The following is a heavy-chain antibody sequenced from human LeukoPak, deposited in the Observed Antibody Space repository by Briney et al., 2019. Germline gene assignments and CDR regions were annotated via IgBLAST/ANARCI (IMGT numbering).Heavy chain of an antibody. V-gene: IGHV4-61*05. Sequence: SETLSLTCTVSGGSISSNSYFWGWIRQPPGKGLEWIGYIYYSGSTNYNSSLKSRVTISVDTSKNQFSLKLSSVTAADTAVYYCARVDTAMAPFDYWGQGTLVTVSS. CDR2: IYYSGST. CDR1: GGSISSNSYF. CDR3: ARVDTAMAPFDY. J-gene: IGHJ4*02. D-gene: IGHD5-18*01.